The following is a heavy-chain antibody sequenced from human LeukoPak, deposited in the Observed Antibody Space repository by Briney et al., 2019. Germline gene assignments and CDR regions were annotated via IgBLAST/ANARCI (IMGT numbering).Heavy chain of an antibody. J-gene: IGHJ5*02. V-gene: IGHV3-23*01. CDR3: ARDPSSGWYLKGWFDP. Sequence: GGSLRLSCAASGFTFSSYSMSWVRQAPGKGLEWVSITSDSGANTYYADSVRGRFTISRDNSKNTLYLQMNSLRAEDTAVYYCARDPSSGWYLKGWFDPWGQGTLVTVSS. D-gene: IGHD6-19*01. CDR1: GFTFSSYS. CDR2: TSDSGANT.